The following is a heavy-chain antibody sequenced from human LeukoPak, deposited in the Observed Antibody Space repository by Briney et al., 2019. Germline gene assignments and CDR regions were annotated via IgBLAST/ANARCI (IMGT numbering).Heavy chain of an antibody. CDR1: GGSFSGYY. CDR3: ARHPTYCSSTSCYVAPFEY. CDR2: IYYSGST. J-gene: IGHJ4*02. Sequence: PSETLSLTCAVYGGSFSGYYWSWIRQPPGKGLEWIGYIYYSGSTNYNPSPKSRVTISVDTSKNQFSLKLSSVTAADTAVYYCARHPTYCSSTSCYVAPFEYWGQGTLVTVSS. D-gene: IGHD2-2*01. V-gene: IGHV4-59*01.